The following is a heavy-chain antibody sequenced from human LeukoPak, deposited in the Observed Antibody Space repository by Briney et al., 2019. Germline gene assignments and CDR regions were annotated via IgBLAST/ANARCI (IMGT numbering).Heavy chain of an antibody. V-gene: IGHV1-69*13. D-gene: IGHD2-2*02. CDR1: GGTFSSYA. Sequence: GASVKVSCKASGGTFSSYAISWVRQAPGQGLEWMGGIIPIFGTANYAQKFQGRVTITADESTSTAYMELSSLRSEDTAVYYCASVREVLVVPAAIPLGAFDIWGQGTMVTVSS. CDR3: ASVREVLVVPAAIPLGAFDI. J-gene: IGHJ3*02. CDR2: IIPIFGTA.